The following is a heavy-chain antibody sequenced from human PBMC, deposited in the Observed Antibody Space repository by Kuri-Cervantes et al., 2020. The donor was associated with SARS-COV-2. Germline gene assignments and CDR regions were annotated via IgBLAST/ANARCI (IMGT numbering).Heavy chain of an antibody. CDR3: ARGTTVGGAFDI. Sequence: SETLSLTCTVSGYSISSGYYWGWTRQPPGKGLEWIGSIYHSGSTNYNPSLKSRVTISVDTSKNQFSLKLSSVTAADTAVYYCARGTTVGGAFDIWGQGTMVTVSS. CDR1: GYSISSGYY. D-gene: IGHD4-23*01. V-gene: IGHV4-38-2*02. J-gene: IGHJ3*02. CDR2: IYHSGST.